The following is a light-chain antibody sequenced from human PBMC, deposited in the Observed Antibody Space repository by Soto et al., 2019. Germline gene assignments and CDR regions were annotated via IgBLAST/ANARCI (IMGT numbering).Light chain of an antibody. CDR2: RAS. J-gene: IGKJ5*01. CDR3: QQYGSSPPT. V-gene: IGKV3-20*01. CDR1: QTVSSSY. Sequence: EIVLTQSPGTLSLSPGERATLSCRASQTVSSSYLAWYQQKPGHAPRLLIYRASSRATGIPDRFSGSGSGTDFTLTFSRLEPEDFAVYSCQQYGSSPPTFGQGTRLEIK.